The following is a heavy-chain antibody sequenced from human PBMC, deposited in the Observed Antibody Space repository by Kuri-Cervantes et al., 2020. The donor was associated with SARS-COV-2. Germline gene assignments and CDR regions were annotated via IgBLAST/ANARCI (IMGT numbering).Heavy chain of an antibody. CDR1: GFTFSSYA. J-gene: IGHJ4*02. CDR3: ARGRNYYDSSGQSY. D-gene: IGHD3-22*01. CDR2: ISYDGSNK. V-gene: IGHV3-30*04. Sequence: GESLKISCAASGFTFSSYAMHWVRQAPGKGLEWVAVISYDGSNKYYADSVKGRFTISRDNSKNTLYLQMNSLRAEDTAVYYCARGRNYYDSSGQSYWGQGTLVTVSS.